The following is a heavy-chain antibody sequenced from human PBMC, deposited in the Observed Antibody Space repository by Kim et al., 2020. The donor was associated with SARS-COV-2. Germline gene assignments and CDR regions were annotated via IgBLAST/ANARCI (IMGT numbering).Heavy chain of an antibody. V-gene: IGHV4-59*13. CDR2: IYYSGST. Sequence: SETLSLTCTVSGGSISSYYWSWIRQPPGKGLEWIGYIYYSGSTNYNPSLKSRVTISVDTSKNQFSLKLSSVTAADTAVYYCAKDGEVVGAKDAFDIWGQGTMINVSS. J-gene: IGHJ3*02. D-gene: IGHD1-26*01. CDR1: GGSISSYY. CDR3: AKDGEVVGAKDAFDI.